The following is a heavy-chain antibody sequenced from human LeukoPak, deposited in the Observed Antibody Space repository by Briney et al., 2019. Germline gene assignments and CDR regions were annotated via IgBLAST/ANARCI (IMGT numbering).Heavy chain of an antibody. J-gene: IGHJ4*02. CDR3: AKSGYNRFDY. CDR1: GFTYSHYG. Sequence: PGGSLRLSCVASGFTYSHYGMNWVRQAPGKGLEWVSGITSDSRGIYYADSVKGRFTISRDNSKNTLYLQMNSLRAEDTAVYYCAKSGYNRFDYWGQGTLVTVSS. D-gene: IGHD5-24*01. V-gene: IGHV3-23*01. CDR2: ITSDSRGI.